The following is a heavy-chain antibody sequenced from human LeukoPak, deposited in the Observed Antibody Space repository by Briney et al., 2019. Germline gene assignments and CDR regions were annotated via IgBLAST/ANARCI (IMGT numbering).Heavy chain of an antibody. Sequence: PGGSLRLSCAASGFTFSSYEMNWVRQAPGKGLGWVSYISSSSSTIYYADSVKGRFTMSRDNAKNSLYLQMNSLRAEDTAVYYCAREGFWSGSIYYYYYMDVWGKGTTVTVSS. CDR3: AREGFWSGSIYYYYYMDV. CDR1: GFTFSSYE. J-gene: IGHJ6*03. CDR2: ISSSSSTI. D-gene: IGHD3-3*01. V-gene: IGHV3-48*01.